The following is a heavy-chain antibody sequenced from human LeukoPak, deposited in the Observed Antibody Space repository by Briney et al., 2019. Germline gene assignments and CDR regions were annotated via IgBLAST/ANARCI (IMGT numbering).Heavy chain of an antibody. D-gene: IGHD3-3*01. V-gene: IGHV3-30-3*01. CDR2: ISYDGSNK. J-gene: IGHJ4*02. CDR3: ARDPPSWNYFDY. CDR1: GFTFSSYA. Sequence: PGGSLRLSCAASGFTFSSYAMHWVRQAPGKGLEWVAAISYDGSNKYYADSVKGRFTISRDNSKNTLYLQMNSLRAEDTAVYYCARDPPSWNYFDYWGQGTLVTVSS.